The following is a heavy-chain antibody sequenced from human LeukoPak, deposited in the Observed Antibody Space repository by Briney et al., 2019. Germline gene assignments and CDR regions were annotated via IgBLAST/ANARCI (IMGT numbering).Heavy chain of an antibody. D-gene: IGHD2-15*01. CDR1: GGSISSSSYY. CDR3: ASRPLDYCSGGSCYRDYYYGMDV. J-gene: IGHJ6*02. V-gene: IGHV4-39*01. Sequence: RASETLSLTCTVSGGSISSSSYYWGWIRQPPGKGLEWIGSIYYSGSTYYNPSLKSRVTISVDTSKNQFSLKLSSVTAADTAVYYCASRPLDYCSGGSCYRDYYYGMDVWGQGTTVTVSS. CDR2: IYYSGST.